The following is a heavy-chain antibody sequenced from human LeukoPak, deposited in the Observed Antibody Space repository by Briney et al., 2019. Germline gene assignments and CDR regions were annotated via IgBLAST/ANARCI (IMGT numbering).Heavy chain of an antibody. CDR1: GFSLSTSGVG. CDR3: ARLLWEPLRYYCYGMDV. Sequence: SGPTLVKPTQTLTLICTFSGFSLSTSGVGVGWIRQPPGKGLEWIGYIYYSGSTNYNPSLKSRVTISVDTSKNQFSLKLSSVTAADTAVYYCARLLWEPLRYYCYGMDVWGQGTTVTVSS. V-gene: IGHV4-61*05. CDR2: IYYSGST. D-gene: IGHD1-26*01. J-gene: IGHJ6*02.